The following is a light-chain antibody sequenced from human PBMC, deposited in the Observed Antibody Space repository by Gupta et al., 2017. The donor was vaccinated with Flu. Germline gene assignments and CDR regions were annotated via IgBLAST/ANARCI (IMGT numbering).Light chain of an antibody. J-gene: IGLJ2*01. CDR1: KLGDKF. CDR3: QAWDSNTAV. Sequence: SYELTPPPSVSVSPGQPASITCSGDKLGDKFASWYQHKPGQSPVLVMFQDRRRPSGIPERFSGSKSGNTATLTISGTQAMDEADYYCQAWDSNTAVFGGGAKLTVL. CDR2: QDR. V-gene: IGLV3-1*01.